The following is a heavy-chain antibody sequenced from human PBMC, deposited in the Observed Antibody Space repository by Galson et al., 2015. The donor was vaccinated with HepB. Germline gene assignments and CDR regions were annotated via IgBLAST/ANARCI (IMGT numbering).Heavy chain of an antibody. CDR3: VRWLQWSDWYFDL. Sequence: SLRLSCAASGFSFSSYWMSWVRQAPGKGLEWVANIKQDGSEKYYVDSVKGRFTISRDNAKNSLYLQMHSLTAEDTAVYYCVRWLQWSDWYFDLWGRGTLVTVSS. V-gene: IGHV3-7*03. D-gene: IGHD5-24*01. J-gene: IGHJ2*01. CDR2: IKQDGSEK. CDR1: GFSFSSYW.